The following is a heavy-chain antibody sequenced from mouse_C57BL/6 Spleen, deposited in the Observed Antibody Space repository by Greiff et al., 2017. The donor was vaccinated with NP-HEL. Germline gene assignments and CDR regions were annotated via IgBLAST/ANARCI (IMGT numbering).Heavy chain of an antibody. CDR3: ARRGLRGPFDS. D-gene: IGHD2-4*01. J-gene: IGHJ2*01. V-gene: IGHV1-26*01. CDR1: GYTFTDYY. Sequence: VQLQQSGPELVKPGASVKISCKASGYTFTDYYMNWVKQSHGKSLEWIGDINPNNGGTSYNQQFKGKATLTVDKSSSTAYMELRSLTSEDSAVYYCARRGLRGPFDSWGQGTTLTVSS. CDR2: INPNNGGT.